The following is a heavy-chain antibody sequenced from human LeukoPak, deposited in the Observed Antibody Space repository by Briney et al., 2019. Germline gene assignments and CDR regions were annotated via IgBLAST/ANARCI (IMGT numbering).Heavy chain of an antibody. CDR2: IYHSGST. V-gene: IGHV4-38-2*01. D-gene: IGHD3-22*01. CDR3: AKEGSGYYPFIDY. Sequence: KPSETLSLTCAVSGYSIISGYYWGWIRQPPGKGLEWIGSIYHSGSTYYNPSLKSRVTISVDTSKNQFSLKLSSVTAADTAVYYCAKEGSGYYPFIDYWGQGTLVTVSS. J-gene: IGHJ4*02. CDR1: GYSIISGYY.